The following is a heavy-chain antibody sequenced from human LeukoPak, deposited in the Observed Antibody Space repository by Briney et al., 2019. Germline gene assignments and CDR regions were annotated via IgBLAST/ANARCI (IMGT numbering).Heavy chain of an antibody. J-gene: IGHJ2*01. Sequence: SETLSLTCTVSGYSISRGYYWGWIRQPPGKGLEWIGSIYHSGSTYYNPSLKSRVTISVDTSKNQFSLKLSSVTAADTAVYYCARVSSSWYQDWYFDLWGRGTLVTVSS. V-gene: IGHV4-38-2*02. CDR1: GYSISRGYY. CDR2: IYHSGST. CDR3: ARVSSSWYQDWYFDL. D-gene: IGHD6-13*01.